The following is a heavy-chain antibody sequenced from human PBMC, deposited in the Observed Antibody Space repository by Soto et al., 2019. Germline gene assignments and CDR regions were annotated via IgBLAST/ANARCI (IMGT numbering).Heavy chain of an antibody. V-gene: IGHV4-30-2*01. CDR3: ARGGRYATVTTFSFDY. CDR1: GGSISSGGYS. D-gene: IGHD4-17*01. CDR2: IYHSGST. Sequence: PSETLSLTCAVSGGSISSGGYSWSWIRQPPGKGLEWIGYIYHSGSTYYNPSLKSRVTISVDRSKNQFSLKLSSVTAADTAVYYCARGGRYATVTTFSFDYWGQGTLVTVSS. J-gene: IGHJ4*02.